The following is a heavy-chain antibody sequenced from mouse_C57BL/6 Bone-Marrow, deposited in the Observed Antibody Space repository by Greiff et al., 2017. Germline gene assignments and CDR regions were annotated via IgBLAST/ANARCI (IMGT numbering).Heavy chain of an antibody. D-gene: IGHD4-1*01. J-gene: IGHJ2*01. CDR2: IYPGSGST. CDR3: ARSTWDGDFDY. Sequence: VQLQQPGAELVKPGASVKMSCKASGYTFTSYWITWVKQRPGQGLEWIGDIYPGSGSTNYNEKFKSKATLTVETSSSSAYMQLSSLTSEDSAVYYGARSTWDGDFDYWGQGTILTVSS. V-gene: IGHV1-55*01. CDR1: GYTFTSYW.